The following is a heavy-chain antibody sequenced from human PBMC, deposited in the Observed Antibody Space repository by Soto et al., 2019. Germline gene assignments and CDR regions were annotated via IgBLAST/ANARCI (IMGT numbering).Heavy chain of an antibody. J-gene: IGHJ6*02. D-gene: IGHD5-12*01. CDR3: VRAAGYSGNDYVYYYGMDV. CDR2: VWYDGRNK. V-gene: IGHV3-33*01. Sequence: QVQVVESGGGVVQSGRSLRLSCAASGFTFSSHGMHWVRQAPGKGLEWVALVWYDGRNKDYADSEKGRFTISRDNSKNTLYLQMNSLRDEDTAVYYCVRAAGYSGNDYVYYYGMDVWGQGTTVTVSS. CDR1: GFTFSSHG.